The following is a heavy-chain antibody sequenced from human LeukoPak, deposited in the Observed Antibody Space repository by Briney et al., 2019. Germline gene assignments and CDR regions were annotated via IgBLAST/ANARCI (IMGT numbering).Heavy chain of an antibody. CDR1: GYRFTDNA. CDR3: ARDPPRAAAGTDY. J-gene: IGHJ4*02. CDR2: INTITGKS. Sequence: ASVKVSCKVYGYRFTDNAINWVRQAPGQGLEWMGWINTITGKSAYAQGFTGRYVFSSDTSVSTAYLEINSLKAEDAAVYYCARDPPRAAAGTDYWGQGILVTVSS. V-gene: IGHV7-4-1*02. D-gene: IGHD6-13*01.